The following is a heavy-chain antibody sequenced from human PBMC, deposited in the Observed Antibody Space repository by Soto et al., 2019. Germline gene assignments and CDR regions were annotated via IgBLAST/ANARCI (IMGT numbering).Heavy chain of an antibody. CDR2: VSRSGSSI. D-gene: IGHD2-15*01. Sequence: QVQLVESGGGVVKPGGSLRLSCAASGFTFSDHFMSWIRQAPGQGLEWVSYVSRSGSSIYYADSVKGRFTISRDNAKNSLYLQMNSLRAEDTAVYYCARVPKGVVVAANDYWGQGSLVTVSS. CDR3: ARVPKGVVVAANDY. J-gene: IGHJ4*02. CDR1: GFTFSDHF. V-gene: IGHV3-11*01.